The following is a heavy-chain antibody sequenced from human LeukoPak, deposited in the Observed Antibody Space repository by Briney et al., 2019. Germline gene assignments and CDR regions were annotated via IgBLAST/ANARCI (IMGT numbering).Heavy chain of an antibody. J-gene: IGHJ4*02. Sequence: GGSLRLSCAASGFTFSSYAMHWVRQAPGKGLEWVAVISYDGSNKYYADSVKGRFTISRDNSKNTLYLQMNSLRAEDTAVYYCAKDLDSSGTNFDYWGQGTLVTVSS. D-gene: IGHD6-19*01. V-gene: IGHV3-30*04. CDR3: AKDLDSSGTNFDY. CDR1: GFTFSSYA. CDR2: ISYDGSNK.